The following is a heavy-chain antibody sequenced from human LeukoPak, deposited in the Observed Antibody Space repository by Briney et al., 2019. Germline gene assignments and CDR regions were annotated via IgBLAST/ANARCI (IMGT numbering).Heavy chain of an antibody. CDR3: ARDGAHYTMIVVNIEY. V-gene: IGHV3-48*01. CDR2: ISSSSSTI. Sequence: PGGSLRLSCAASGFTFSSYSMNWVRQAPGKGLEWVSYISSSSSTIYYADSVKGRFTISRDNAKNSLYLQMNSLRAEDTAVYYCARDGAHYTMIVVNIEYWGQGTLVTVSS. D-gene: IGHD3-22*01. CDR1: GFTFSSYS. J-gene: IGHJ4*02.